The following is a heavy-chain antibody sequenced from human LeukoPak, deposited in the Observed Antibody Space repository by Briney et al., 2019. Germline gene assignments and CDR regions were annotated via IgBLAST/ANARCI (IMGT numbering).Heavy chain of an antibody. J-gene: IGHJ4*02. CDR1: GFTFSSYA. CDR2: ISGSTLAT. CDR3: ARLTGASNSGY. V-gene: IGHV3-23*01. Sequence: GGSLRLSCAASGFTFSSYAMSWVRQAPGKGLEWVSDISGSTLATYYVDSVKGRFTISRDNSKNTLYLQMNSLKAEDTAVYYCARLTGASNSGYWGQGTLVTVSS. D-gene: IGHD2-8*02.